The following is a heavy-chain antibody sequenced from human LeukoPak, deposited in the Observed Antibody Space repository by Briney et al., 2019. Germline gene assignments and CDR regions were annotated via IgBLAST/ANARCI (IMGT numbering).Heavy chain of an antibody. CDR3: AKKAQYNGNYPLDY. CDR1: GFTFSSYA. CDR2: TTDRGDYT. V-gene: IGHV3-23*01. J-gene: IGHJ4*02. Sequence: GGSLRLSCSASGFTFSSYAMHWVRQAPGKGLEWVSGTTDRGDYTYYADSVKGRFTISRDNSKNTLYLQMNSLRAEDTALYFCAKKAQYNGNYPLDYWGQGTLVTVSS. D-gene: IGHD1-26*01.